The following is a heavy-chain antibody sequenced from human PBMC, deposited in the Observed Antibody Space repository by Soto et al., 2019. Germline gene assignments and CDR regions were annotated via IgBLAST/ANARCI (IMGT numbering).Heavy chain of an antibody. D-gene: IGHD3-3*01. Sequence: QLQLQESGPGLVKPSETLSLTCTVSGGSISSSSYYWGWIRQPPGKGLEWIGSIYYSGSTYYNPSLKSRVXXSXDXXKNQFSLKLSSVTAADTAVYYCARQYDFWSGYLDYWGQGTLVTVSS. J-gene: IGHJ4*02. CDR1: GGSISSSSYY. CDR2: IYYSGST. V-gene: IGHV4-39*01. CDR3: ARQYDFWSGYLDY.